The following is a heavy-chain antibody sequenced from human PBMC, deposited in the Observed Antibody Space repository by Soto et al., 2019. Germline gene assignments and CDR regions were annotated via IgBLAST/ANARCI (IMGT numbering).Heavy chain of an antibody. D-gene: IGHD2-15*01. CDR3: ARVCSGGSCFLDY. CDR1: GGTFSSYA. J-gene: IGHJ4*02. CDR2: IIPIFGTA. V-gene: IGHV1-69*13. Sequence: ASVKVSCKASGGTFSSYAISWVRQAPGQGLEWMGGIIPIFGTANYAQKFQGRVTITADESTSTAYMELSSLRSEDTAVYYCARVCSGGSCFLDYWGQGTLDTVSS.